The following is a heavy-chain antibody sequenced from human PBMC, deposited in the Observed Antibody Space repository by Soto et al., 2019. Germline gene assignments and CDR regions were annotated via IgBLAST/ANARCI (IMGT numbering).Heavy chain of an antibody. V-gene: IGHV2-5*02. J-gene: IGHJ4*02. Sequence: QITLKESGPTLVKPTQTLTLTCTFSGFSLTTDRVGVGWIRQPPGEALEWLAVIYWDDSKTYRPSLESRITIAKDTSKNHVALTRTNLYSLDTATYYWAHAYGGRSLYWGQGTLVTVSS. CDR1: GFSLTTDRVG. D-gene: IGHD1-26*01. CDR2: IYWDDSK. CDR3: AHAYGGRSLY.